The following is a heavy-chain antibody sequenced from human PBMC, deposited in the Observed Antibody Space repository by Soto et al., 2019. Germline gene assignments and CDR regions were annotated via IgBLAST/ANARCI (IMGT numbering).Heavy chain of an antibody. CDR1: GFTFGSYW. J-gene: IGHJ6*02. CDR2: IDSDGSST. Sequence: EVQLVESGGGLVQPGGSLRVSCAASGFTFGSYWMNWVRQAPGKGLVGVSRIDSDGSSTTYAGSVKGRFTTSRDNAKNTLYLQISSLRVEDTAVYYCARGRPYVMDVWGQWTTVTVSS. V-gene: IGHV3-74*01. CDR3: ARGRPYVMDV.